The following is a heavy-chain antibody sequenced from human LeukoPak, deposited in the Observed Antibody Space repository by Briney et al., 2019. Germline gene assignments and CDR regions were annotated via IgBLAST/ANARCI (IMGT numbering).Heavy chain of an antibody. CDR1: GFTFSSYS. J-gene: IGHJ6*03. CDR2: ISSSSSYI. Sequence: GGSLRLSCAASGFTFSSYSMNWVRQAPGKGLEWVSSISSSSSYIYYADSVKGRFTISRDNAKNSLYLQMNSLRAEDTAVYYCARSSYSSSWYTQSFLSDYYMDVWGKGTTVTISS. CDR3: ARSSYSSSWYTQSFLSDYYMDV. D-gene: IGHD6-13*01. V-gene: IGHV3-21*01.